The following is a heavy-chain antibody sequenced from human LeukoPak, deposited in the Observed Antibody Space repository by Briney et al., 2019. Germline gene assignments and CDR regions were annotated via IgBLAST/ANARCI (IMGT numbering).Heavy chain of an antibody. CDR3: ARDTAGMGV. Sequence: GGSLRLSCAASGFAFNTYSMNWVRQAPGKGLEWVSSITSSSTTIYYADSVKGRFTISRDNAKNSLYLQMNSLRAEDTAVFYCARDTAGMGVWGQGTTVTVSS. J-gene: IGHJ6*02. CDR2: ITSSSTTI. V-gene: IGHV3-48*04. D-gene: IGHD5-18*01. CDR1: GFAFNTYS.